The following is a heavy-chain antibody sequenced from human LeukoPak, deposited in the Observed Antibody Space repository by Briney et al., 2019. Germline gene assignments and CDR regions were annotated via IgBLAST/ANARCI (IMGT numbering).Heavy chain of an antibody. Sequence: GGSLRLSCAASGFTFSSYWMHWVRQAPGKGLLWVSRIKTDGSSTFYADSVKGRFTISRDNAKNTLYLQMNSLRAEDTAVYYCARSDHFDFGGEGTLVTVSS. CDR2: IKTDGSST. CDR3: ARSDHFDF. V-gene: IGHV3-74*01. CDR1: GFTFSSYW. J-gene: IGHJ4*02.